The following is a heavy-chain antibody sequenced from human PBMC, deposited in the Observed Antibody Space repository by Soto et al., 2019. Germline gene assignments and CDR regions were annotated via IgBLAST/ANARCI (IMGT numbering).Heavy chain of an antibody. J-gene: IGHJ6*02. CDR2: LSADNSKT. CDR1: PYTLGNYG. Sequence: QIRVVQSATEMRKPGASVRLSCKASPYTLGNYGIIWVRQAPGQGLEWLGWLSADNSKTTSAHSVQGRVSLTTDTSRTTAFLELRSLTSDDTAIYYCALASFGDYHFDYGLDVWVQGPTVVVSS. CDR3: ALASFGDYHFDYGLDV. V-gene: IGHV1-18*01. D-gene: IGHD4-17*01.